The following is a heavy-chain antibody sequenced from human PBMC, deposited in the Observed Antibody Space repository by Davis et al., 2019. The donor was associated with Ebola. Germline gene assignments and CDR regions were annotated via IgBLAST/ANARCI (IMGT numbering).Heavy chain of an antibody. J-gene: IGHJ2*01. CDR1: GFVFRNYV. CDR2: LGTSADA. V-gene: IGHV3-23*01. Sequence: GGSLRLSCAASGFVFRNYVMSWVRQAPGKGLEWVSTLGTSADAYHADSVKGRFTISRDNSKNTLYLQMNSLRAEDTAVYYCARHVSGDFWYFDLWGRGTLVTVSS. CDR3: ARHVSGDFWYFDL. D-gene: IGHD4-17*01.